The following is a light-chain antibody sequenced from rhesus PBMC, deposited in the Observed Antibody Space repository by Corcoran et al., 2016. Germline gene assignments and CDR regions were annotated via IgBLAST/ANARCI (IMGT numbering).Light chain of an antibody. CDR2: GVS. CDR1: SSDIGGYNY. Sequence: QAALTQPRSVSGSPGPSVTISCTGTSSDIGGYNYVSWYQQHPGTAPKLMIYGVSRRPSGVSDRFSGSKSGNTASLTSSGLQAEDEADYYCCSYAGNYTYIFGVGTRLTVL. CDR3: CSYAGNYTYI. J-gene: IGLJ1*01. V-gene: IGLV2-32*01.